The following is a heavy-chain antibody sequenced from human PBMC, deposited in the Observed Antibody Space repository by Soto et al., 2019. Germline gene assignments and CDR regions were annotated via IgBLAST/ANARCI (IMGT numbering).Heavy chain of an antibody. CDR2: IYYSGST. CDR1: GGSISSGDYY. V-gene: IGHV4-30-4*01. CDR3: ARGQWLRSPYYFDY. J-gene: IGHJ4*02. D-gene: IGHD5-12*01. Sequence: SETLSLTCTVSGGSISSGDYYWSWIRQPPGKGLEWIGYIYYSGSTYYNPSLKSRVTISVDTSKNQFSLKLSSVTAADTAVYYCARGQWLRSPYYFDYWGQGTLVTVS.